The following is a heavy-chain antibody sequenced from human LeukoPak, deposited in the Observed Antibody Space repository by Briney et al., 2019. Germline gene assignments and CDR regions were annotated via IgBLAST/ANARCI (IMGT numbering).Heavy chain of an antibody. CDR3: ARDFGRNAFDI. V-gene: IGHV4-59*01. CDR2: IYYSGST. CDR1: GGSFSGYY. J-gene: IGHJ3*02. Sequence: SETLSLTCAVYGGSFSGYYWSWIRQPPGKGLEWIGYIYYSGSTNYNPSLKSRVTISVDTSKNQFSLKLSSVTAADTAVYYCARDFGRNAFDIWGQGTMVTVSS. D-gene: IGHD3-10*01.